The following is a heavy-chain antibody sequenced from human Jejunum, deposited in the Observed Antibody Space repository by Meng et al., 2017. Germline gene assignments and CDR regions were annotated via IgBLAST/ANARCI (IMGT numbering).Heavy chain of an antibody. V-gene: IGHV4-4*02. CDR2: IYHGGDT. Sequence: QVQLQESGPGLVKPSETLTLTCAVSGDSISSNNRWTWVRQPPGRGLEWIGEIYHGGDTNYNPSLTSPVTISVDKSKNQFTLRLNSVTAADTAVYYCARDWGCRDGSCFSGLLEYWGQGILVTVSS. CDR3: ARDWGCRDGSCFSGLLEY. D-gene: IGHD2-15*01. CDR1: GDSISSNNR. J-gene: IGHJ4*02.